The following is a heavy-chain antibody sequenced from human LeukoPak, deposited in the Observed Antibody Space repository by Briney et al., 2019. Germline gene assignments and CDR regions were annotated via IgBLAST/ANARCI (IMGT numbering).Heavy chain of an antibody. Sequence: KSSETLSLTCTVSGGSISSYYWSWLRQPAGKGLEWIGRIYTSGSTNYNPSLKSRVTISVDTSQNPFSLKLSSVPAAGTALFSCARAPPTLRWFHPWGQGTLVTVSS. V-gene: IGHV4-4*07. CDR2: IYTSGST. CDR3: ARAPPTLRWFHP. D-gene: IGHD3-16*01. J-gene: IGHJ5*02. CDR1: GGSISSYY.